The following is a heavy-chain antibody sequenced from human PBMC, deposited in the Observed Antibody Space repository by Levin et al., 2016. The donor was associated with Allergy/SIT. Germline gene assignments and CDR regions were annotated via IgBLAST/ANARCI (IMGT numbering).Heavy chain of an antibody. Sequence: SLKISCAATGFIFDDYAVHWVRQAPGKGLEWVAGISYNSIYIGYADSVKGRFTISRDNDKNSLYLQMNSLRAEDTALYYCTRGNNFWTGYPSNYFHSWGQGTLVTVSS. CDR1: GFIFDDYA. CDR3: TRGNNFWTGYPSNYFHS. CDR2: ISYNSIYI. J-gene: IGHJ4*02. V-gene: IGHV3-9*01. D-gene: IGHD3/OR15-3a*01.